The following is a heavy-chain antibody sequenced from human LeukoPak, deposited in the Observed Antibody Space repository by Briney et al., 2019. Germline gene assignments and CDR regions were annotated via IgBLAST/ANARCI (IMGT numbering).Heavy chain of an antibody. D-gene: IGHD2-15*01. CDR2: IIPILGIA. CDR3: ARLSSGGRGPASIHDY. J-gene: IGHJ4*02. CDR1: GGTFSSYA. Sequence: ASVKVSCKASGGTFSSYAISWVRQAPGQGPEWMGRIIPILGIANYAQKFQGRVTITADKSTSTAYMELSSLRSEDTAVYYCARLSSGGRGPASIHDYWGQGTLVTVSS. V-gene: IGHV1-69*04.